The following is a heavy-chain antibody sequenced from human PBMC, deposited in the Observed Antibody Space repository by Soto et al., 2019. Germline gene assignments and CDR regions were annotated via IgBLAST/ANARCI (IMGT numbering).Heavy chain of an antibody. Sequence: GGSLRLSCAASGFTFSSYSMTWVRQAPGKGLEWVSGISDSGGNTWYADSVKGRFTISRDNSKNTLFLQMNSLRAEDTAVYFCSKWSGFGDAWGQGTLVTVSS. V-gene: IGHV3-23*01. D-gene: IGHD3-10*01. J-gene: IGHJ5*02. CDR3: SKWSGFGDA. CDR1: GFTFSSYS. CDR2: ISDSGGNT.